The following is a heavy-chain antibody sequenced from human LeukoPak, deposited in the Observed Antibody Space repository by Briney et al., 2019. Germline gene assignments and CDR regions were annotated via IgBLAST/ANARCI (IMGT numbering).Heavy chain of an antibody. Sequence: GGSLRLSCAASGFTFSSDSMNWVRQAPGKGLEWASSISSSSSYIYYADSVKGRFTISRDNAKNSLYLQMNSLRAEDTAVYYCARYSSSWYDYWGQGTLVTVSS. J-gene: IGHJ4*02. CDR3: ARYSSSWYDY. D-gene: IGHD6-13*01. CDR2: ISSSSSYI. CDR1: GFTFSSDS. V-gene: IGHV3-21*01.